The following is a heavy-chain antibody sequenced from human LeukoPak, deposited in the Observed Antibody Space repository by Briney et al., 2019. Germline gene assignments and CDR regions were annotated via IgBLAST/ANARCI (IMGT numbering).Heavy chain of an antibody. CDR2: IIPIFGIA. V-gene: IGHV1-69*04. CDR1: GVTFSSYA. D-gene: IGHD3-22*01. CDR3: ARDPDYYDSRPFDY. J-gene: IGHJ4*02. Sequence: GCSLRLSCTASGVTFSSYAISWVRQAPGQGLEWLGRIIPIFGIANYAQKFQGRVTITADKSTSTAYMELSSLRSEDTAVYYCARDPDYYDSRPFDYWGQGTLVTVSA.